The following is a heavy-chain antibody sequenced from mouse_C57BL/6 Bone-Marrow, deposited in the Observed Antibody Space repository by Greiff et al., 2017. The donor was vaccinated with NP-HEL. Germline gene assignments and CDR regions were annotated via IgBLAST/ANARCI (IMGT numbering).Heavy chain of an antibody. CDR2: INPSRGYT. Sequence: VQRVESGAELAKPGASVKLSCKASGYTFTSYWMHWVKQRPGQGLEWIGYINPSRGYTKYNQKFKDKATLTADKASSTAYMRLSSLTYEDSAVYYCARGYGSSPWFAYWGQGTLVTVSA. CDR3: ARGYGSSPWFAY. V-gene: IGHV1-7*01. J-gene: IGHJ3*01. D-gene: IGHD1-1*01. CDR1: GYTFTSYW.